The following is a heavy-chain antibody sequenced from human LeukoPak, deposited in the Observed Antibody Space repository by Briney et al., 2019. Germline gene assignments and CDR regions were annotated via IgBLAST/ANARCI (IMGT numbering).Heavy chain of an antibody. J-gene: IGHJ4*02. CDR1: GGSISSYY. D-gene: IGHD1-20*01. V-gene: IGHV4-59*01. CDR3: ARVSITGTFAY. CDR2: IYYSGST. Sequence: PSETLSLTCTVSGGSISSYYWSWIRQPPGKGLEWIGYIYYSGSTNYNPSLKSRVTISVDTSKNQFSLKLSSVTAADTAVYYCARVSITGTFAYWGQGTLVTVPS.